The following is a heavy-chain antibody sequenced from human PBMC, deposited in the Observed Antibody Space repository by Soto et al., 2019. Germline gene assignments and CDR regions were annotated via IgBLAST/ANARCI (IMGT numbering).Heavy chain of an antibody. V-gene: IGHV3-11*01. CDR3: VSHYDRCSGYLSPVDY. Sequence: QVQLVESGGDLVKPGGSLRLSCAASGYTFSDYYMSWIRQAPGKGLEWISYIDTSGTKIYYADSVKGRFSITRDNAKNSRYLEINSRRDKDTAVYYCVSHYDRCSGYLSPVDYWCQGTLVTVSS. J-gene: IGHJ4*02. D-gene: IGHD3-22*01. CDR1: GYTFSDYY. CDR2: IDTSGTKI.